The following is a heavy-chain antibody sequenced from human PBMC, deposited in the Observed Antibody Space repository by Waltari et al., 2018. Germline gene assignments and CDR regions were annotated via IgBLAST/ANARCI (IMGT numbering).Heavy chain of an antibody. CDR2: SKHRGRT. V-gene: IGHV4-34*01. CDR3: ARGKSYSGNYYYYMDV. CDR1: GGSFSGYY. J-gene: IGHJ6*03. Sequence: QVQLQQWGAGLLKPSETLSLTCAVYGGSFSGYYWSWIRPPRGKGVEGIGESKHRGRTNKNQARKSRVSITVETSKNQYAVKMSSVTAADTDVYDGARGKSYSGNYYYYMDVWGKGTTVTVSS. D-gene: IGHD1-26*01.